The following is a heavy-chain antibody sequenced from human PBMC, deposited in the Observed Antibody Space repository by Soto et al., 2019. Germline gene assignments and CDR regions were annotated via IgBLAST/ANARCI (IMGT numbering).Heavy chain of an antibody. CDR1: GFSRSTSGMR. CDR2: LDWDGDK. D-gene: IGHD4-4*01. J-gene: IGHJ6*02. Sequence: SGPTLVNPTPTLTLTCTFAGFSRSTSGMRVSWIRQPPGKTLEWLARLDWDGDKFYSTSLKTRLTISKDTSKNQVVLTMTNMDPVDTATYYCARTSYGNDGLDVWGQGTTVTAP. CDR3: ARTSYGNDGLDV. V-gene: IGHV2-70*04.